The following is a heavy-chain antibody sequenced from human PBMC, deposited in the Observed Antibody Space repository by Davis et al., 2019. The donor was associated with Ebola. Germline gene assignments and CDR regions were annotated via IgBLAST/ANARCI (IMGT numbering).Heavy chain of an antibody. J-gene: IGHJ4*02. CDR2: INPSGGST. CDR1: GYTFTSYY. D-gene: IGHD2-21*01. V-gene: IGHV1-46*01. CDR3: ARTSSLGDTIDY. Sequence: ASVKVSCKASGYTFTSYYMHWVRHACGQGLEWMGIINPSGGSTSYAQKFQGRVTMTRDTSTSTVYMALSSLRSEDTDVYYGARTSSLGDTIDYWGQGTLVTVSS.